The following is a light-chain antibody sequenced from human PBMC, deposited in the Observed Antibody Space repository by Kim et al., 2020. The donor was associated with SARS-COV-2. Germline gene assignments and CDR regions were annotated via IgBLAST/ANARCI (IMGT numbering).Light chain of an antibody. CDR1: SGTVTSGHY. Sequence: PGGNVTLPCGSGSGTVTSGHYPYWFQQKPGPAPRTLIYDPGNKHSWTPARFSGSLLGDKVALTLSGAQAEDEAEYYCLLSYSGARVFGGGTQLTVL. V-gene: IGLV7-46*01. CDR3: LLSYSGARV. J-gene: IGLJ2*01. CDR2: DPG.